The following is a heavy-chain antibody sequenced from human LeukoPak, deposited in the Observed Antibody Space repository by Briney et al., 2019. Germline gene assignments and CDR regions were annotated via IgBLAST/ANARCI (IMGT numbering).Heavy chain of an antibody. CDR2: ISWNSGSK. D-gene: IGHD6-19*01. CDR1: GFTFDEYA. J-gene: IGHJ4*02. Sequence: GGSLRLSCAASGFTFDEYAMHWVRHAPWKGLEWVSGISWNSGSKGYAGSVKGRFTISRDNAKNSLYLQMNSLRSEDTALYYCAKDNIRIVVAGTIDYWGQGTLVTVSS. V-gene: IGHV3-9*01. CDR3: AKDNIRIVVAGTIDY.